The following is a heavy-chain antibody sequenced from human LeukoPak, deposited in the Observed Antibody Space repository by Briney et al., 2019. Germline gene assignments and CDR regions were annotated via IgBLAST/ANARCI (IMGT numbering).Heavy chain of an antibody. Sequence: GASVKVSCKASGYTFTSYYMHWVRQAPGQGLEWMGWINPNSGSTTYAQRFQGRVTMTGDTSITTAYMELSRLTSDDTAVYYCARSTVGWLVDYWGQGTLVAVSS. V-gene: IGHV1-2*02. CDR3: ARSTVGWLVDY. CDR1: GYTFTSYY. CDR2: INPNSGST. J-gene: IGHJ4*02. D-gene: IGHD6-19*01.